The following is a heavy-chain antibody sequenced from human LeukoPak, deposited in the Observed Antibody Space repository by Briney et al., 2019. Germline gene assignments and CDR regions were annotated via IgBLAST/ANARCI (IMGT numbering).Heavy chain of an antibody. V-gene: IGHV4-59*01. CDR1: GRSIGSYY. J-gene: IGHJ4*02. CDR3: ARATSGYCFDF. Sequence: SETLSLTCTVSGRSIGSYYWNWIRQPPGKGLEWIGYVSYSGSTNYNPSLKSRVIMSVDKSKNQFSLKLSSVTAADTAVYFCARATSGYCFDFWDQGTLVTVSS. D-gene: IGHD3-22*01. CDR2: VSYSGST.